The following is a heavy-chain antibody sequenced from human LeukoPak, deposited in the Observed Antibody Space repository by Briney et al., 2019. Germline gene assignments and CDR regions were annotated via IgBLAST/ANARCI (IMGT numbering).Heavy chain of an antibody. CDR1: GYTSTNFD. V-gene: IGHV1-8*01. J-gene: IGHJ6*04. CDR2: MNLNTGKT. CDR3: GRGYAMDV. Sequence: ASVKVSCKASGYTSTNFDINWVGQATGQGCEWRGWMNLNTGKTGYKQKFKGRVTMTTNTSITPAYMELSSLRSEGTGVYYCGRGYAMDVWGEGTTVTVSS.